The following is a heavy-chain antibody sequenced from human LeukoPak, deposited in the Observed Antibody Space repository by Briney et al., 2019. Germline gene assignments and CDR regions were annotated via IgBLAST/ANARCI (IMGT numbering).Heavy chain of an antibody. V-gene: IGHV3-7*04. J-gene: IGHJ5*02. CDR2: IKEDVSEK. CDR3: ARDRKSDGFDP. CDR1: GLIFSGDW. Sequence: GGSLRLSCAASGLIFSGDWVSWVRQAPGKGVEWLANIKEDVSEKYYVDAVTGRFTISRDNAKNSLYLKMNSLRAGDTAVYYCARDRKSDGFDPWGQGTLVIVSS.